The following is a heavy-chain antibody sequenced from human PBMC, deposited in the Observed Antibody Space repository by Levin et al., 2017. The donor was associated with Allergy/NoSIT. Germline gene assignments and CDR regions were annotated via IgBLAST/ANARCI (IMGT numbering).Heavy chain of an antibody. J-gene: IGHJ4*02. D-gene: IGHD6-13*01. Sequence: GGSLRLSCAASGFTFSSYAMHWVRQAPGKGLEWVAVISYDGSNKYYADSVKGRFTISRDNSKNTLYLQMNSLRAEDTAVYYCARDQLDLRYSSSWYLLYYFDYWGQGTLVTVSS. CDR1: GFTFSSYA. CDR3: ARDQLDLRYSSSWYLLYYFDY. CDR2: ISYDGSNK. V-gene: IGHV3-30-3*01.